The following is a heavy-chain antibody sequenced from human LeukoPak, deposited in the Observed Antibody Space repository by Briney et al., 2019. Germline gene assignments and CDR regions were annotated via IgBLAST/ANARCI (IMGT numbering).Heavy chain of an antibody. CDR1: GFAFYDFA. CDR2: IRRRGYGGAS. Sequence: SLRLSCTTSGFAFYDFAMSWVRQPAGKGREGGGFIRRRGYGGASEYAASVKGRFIISRDDSKGIAYLQMNSLKTEDTAVYYCSRNGLVDFDYWGQGSRVIVSP. V-gene: IGHV3-49*04. J-gene: IGHJ4*02. CDR3: SRNGLVDFDY.